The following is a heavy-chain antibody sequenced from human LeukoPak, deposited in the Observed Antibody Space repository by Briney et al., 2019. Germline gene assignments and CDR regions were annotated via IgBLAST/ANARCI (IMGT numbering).Heavy chain of an antibody. Sequence: SGGSLRLSCAASGFTFSDYYMSWIRQAPGKGLEWVSYISSSGSTIYYADSVKGRFTISRDNAKNSLYLQMNSLRAEDTAVYYCAKGKDIAAAGSQRYYYYMDVWGKGTTVTISS. V-gene: IGHV3-11*01. CDR3: AKGKDIAAAGSQRYYYYMDV. CDR2: ISSSGSTI. J-gene: IGHJ6*03. CDR1: GFTFSDYY. D-gene: IGHD6-13*01.